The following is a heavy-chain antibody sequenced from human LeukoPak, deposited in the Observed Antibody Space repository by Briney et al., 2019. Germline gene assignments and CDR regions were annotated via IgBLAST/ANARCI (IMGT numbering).Heavy chain of an antibody. CDR3: AVTDAFDI. Sequence: SETLSLTCAVYGGAFSGYYWSWIRQPPGKGLEWIGEINHSGSTNYNPSLKSRVTISVDTSKNQFSLKLSSVTAADTAVYYCAVTDAFDIWGQGTVVTVSS. D-gene: IGHD3-16*01. CDR2: INHSGST. CDR1: GGAFSGYY. J-gene: IGHJ3*02. V-gene: IGHV4-34*01.